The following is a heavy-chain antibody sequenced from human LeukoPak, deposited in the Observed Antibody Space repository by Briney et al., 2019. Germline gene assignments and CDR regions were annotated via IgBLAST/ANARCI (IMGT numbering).Heavy chain of an antibody. CDR2: INHSGST. CDR3: ARVEHYYDSSGYPFDY. V-gene: IGHV4-34*01. Sequence: PSETLSLTCAVYGGSFSGYYWSWIRQPPGKGLEWIGEINHSGSTNYNPSLESRVTISVDTSKNQFSLKLSSVTAADTAVYYCARVEHYYDSSGYPFDYWGQGTLVTVSS. CDR1: GGSFSGYY. J-gene: IGHJ4*02. D-gene: IGHD3-22*01.